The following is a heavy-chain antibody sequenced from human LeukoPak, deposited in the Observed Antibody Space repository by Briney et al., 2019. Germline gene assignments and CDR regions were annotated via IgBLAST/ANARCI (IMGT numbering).Heavy chain of an antibody. CDR3: GKTTTGYSSGQKPAWPVDY. D-gene: IGHD6-19*01. Sequence: GGSLRLSCVASGFTFNTYAMYWVRQAPGKGLEWVSGVFGSGGSAHYADSVKGRFTISRDNSKNTVYLEMSSLGAEDTAIYYCGKTTTGYSSGQKPAWPVDYWGQGTLVTVSS. CDR1: GFTFNTYA. CDR2: VFGSGGSA. J-gene: IGHJ4*02. V-gene: IGHV3-23*01.